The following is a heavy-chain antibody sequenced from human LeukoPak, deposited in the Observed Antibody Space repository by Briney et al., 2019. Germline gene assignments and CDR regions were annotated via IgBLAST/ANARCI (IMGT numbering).Heavy chain of an antibody. CDR1: GITFNTYG. V-gene: IGHV3-21*01. CDR3: AELGITMIGGV. D-gene: IGHD3-10*02. J-gene: IGHJ6*04. Sequence: KPGGSLRLSCEVSGITFNTYGMHWVRQAPGKGLEWVSYISSGSTHMYYADSVKGRFTISRDNAKNSLFLQMNSLRVEDTAVYYCAELGITMIGGVWGKGTTVTISS. CDR2: ISSGSTHM.